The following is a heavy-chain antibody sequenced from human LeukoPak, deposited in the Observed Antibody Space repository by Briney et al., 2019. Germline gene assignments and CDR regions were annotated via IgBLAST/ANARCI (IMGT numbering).Heavy chain of an antibody. CDR3: ARRDSSSWYRISYNWFDP. D-gene: IGHD6-13*01. CDR2: IYPGDSDT. V-gene: IGHV5-51*01. CDR1: GYSFTSYW. J-gene: IGHJ5*02. Sequence: GESLKISCKGSGYSFTSYWIGWVRQMPGKGLEWMGIIYPGDSDTRYSPSFQGQVTISADKSISTAYLQWSSLKASDTAMYYCARRDSSSWYRISYNWFDPWGQGTLVTVSS.